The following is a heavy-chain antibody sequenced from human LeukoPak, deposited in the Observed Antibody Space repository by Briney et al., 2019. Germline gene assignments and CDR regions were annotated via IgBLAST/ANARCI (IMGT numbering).Heavy chain of an antibody. D-gene: IGHD3-10*01. J-gene: IGHJ4*02. CDR2: IYTSGST. V-gene: IGHV4-4*07. CDR1: GGSISSYY. Sequence: SETLSLTCTVSGGSISSYYWSWIRQPAGKGLEWIGRIYTSGSTNYNPSLKSRVTMSVDTSKSQSSLKLSSVTAADTAVYYCARHSPVYYDFDYWGQGTLVTVSS. CDR3: ARHSPVYYDFDY.